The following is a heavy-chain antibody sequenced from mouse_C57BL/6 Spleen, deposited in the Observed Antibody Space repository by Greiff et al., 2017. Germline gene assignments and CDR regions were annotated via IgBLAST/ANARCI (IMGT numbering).Heavy chain of an antibody. CDR2: IDPENGDT. CDR1: GFNIKDDY. CDR3: TTPLYGSSPWCAY. Sequence: LQQSGAELVRPGASVKLSCTASGFNIKDDYMHWVKQRPEQGLEWIGWIDPENGDTEYASKFQGKATITADTSSNTAYLQLSSLTSEDTAVYYCTTPLYGSSPWCAYWGQGTLVTVSA. J-gene: IGHJ3*01. D-gene: IGHD1-1*01. V-gene: IGHV14-4*01.